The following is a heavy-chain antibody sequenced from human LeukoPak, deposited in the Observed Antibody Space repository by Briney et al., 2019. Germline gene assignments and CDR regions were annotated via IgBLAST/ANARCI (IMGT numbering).Heavy chain of an antibody. CDR2: TYYRSMWYN. Sequence: SQTLSLTCAISGDSVSSNSAAWNWIRQSPSRGLEWLGNTYYRSMWYNDYAMPVQSRITIKPDTSKNQFSLHLNSVTPEDTAVYYCAKGVRYSFDYWDQGTLVTVSS. CDR1: GDSVSSNSAA. J-gene: IGHJ4*02. V-gene: IGHV6-1*01. CDR3: AKGVRYSFDY. D-gene: IGHD1-1*01.